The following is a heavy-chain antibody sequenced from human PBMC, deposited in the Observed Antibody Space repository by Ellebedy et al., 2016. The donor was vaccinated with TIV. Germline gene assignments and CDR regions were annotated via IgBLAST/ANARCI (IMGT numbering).Heavy chain of an antibody. CDR2: IYSGGDT. CDR3: ARGITVADSRGFFYYYGLDV. J-gene: IGHJ6*02. CDR1: GFTVSSNY. D-gene: IGHD6-19*01. V-gene: IGHV3-66*01. Sequence: GESLKISCAASGFTVSSNYMSWVRQAPGRGLEWVSIIYSGGDTYYADSVKGRFTVSRDSSKNTLYLHMDSLRAEDTAVYYCARGITVADSRGFFYYYGLDVWGQGTTVTVFS.